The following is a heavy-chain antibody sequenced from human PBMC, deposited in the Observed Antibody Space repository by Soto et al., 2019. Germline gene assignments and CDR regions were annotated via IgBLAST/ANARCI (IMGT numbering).Heavy chain of an antibody. CDR1: GFTFSSYW. V-gene: IGHV3-74*01. CDR2: INGDGSST. D-gene: IGHD1-26*01. Sequence: GGSLRLSRAASGFTFSSYWMHWVRQAPGKGLVWVSRINGDGSSTNYADFVKGRFAISRDNAKNTLYLQMNSLRVEDTAVYYCSRVGGSTWHWGQGTLVTVSS. CDR3: SRVGGSTWH. J-gene: IGHJ4*02.